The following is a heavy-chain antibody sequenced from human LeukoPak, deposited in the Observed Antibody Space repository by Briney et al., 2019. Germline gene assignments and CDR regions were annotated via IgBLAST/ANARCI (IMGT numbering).Heavy chain of an antibody. V-gene: IGHV3-23*01. J-gene: IGHJ4*02. CDR3: AKDWKEVGYCSSGSCYSDY. CDR1: GFTFSNYV. D-gene: IGHD2-15*01. CDR2: ISGSGGST. Sequence: GGSLRLSCAASGFTFSNYVLSWVRPAPGKGLNWVSGISGSGGSTYYADSAKGRFTISRDNSKNTLYLQMNSLRAEDTAVYYCAKDWKEVGYCSSGSCYSDYWGQGTLVTVSS.